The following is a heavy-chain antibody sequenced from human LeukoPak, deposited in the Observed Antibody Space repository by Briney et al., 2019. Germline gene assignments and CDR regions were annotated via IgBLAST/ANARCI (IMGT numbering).Heavy chain of an antibody. Sequence: SETLSLTCTVSGGSISSYYWSWIRQPPGKGLEWIGYIYYSGSTNYNPSLKSRVTISVDTSKNQFSLKLSSVTAADTAVYYCARDPDQLLPFDYWGQGTLVTVSS. V-gene: IGHV4-59*01. CDR3: ARDPDQLLPFDY. CDR2: IYYSGST. J-gene: IGHJ4*02. CDR1: GGSISSYY. D-gene: IGHD2-2*01.